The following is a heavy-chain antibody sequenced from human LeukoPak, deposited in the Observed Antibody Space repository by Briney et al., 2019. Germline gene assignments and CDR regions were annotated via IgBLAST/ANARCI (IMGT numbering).Heavy chain of an antibody. Sequence: SSETLSLTCTVSSGSISTYYWSWIRQPPGKGLEWIGYIYHNGNTNYNPSLKSRVTLSVDTSKNQFSLKLSSVTAADTAVYYCATYSSSWRSRIDRWGQGTLVTVSS. D-gene: IGHD6-13*01. CDR3: ATYSSSWRSRIDR. CDR1: SGSISTYY. V-gene: IGHV4-59*08. CDR2: IYHNGNT. J-gene: IGHJ5*02.